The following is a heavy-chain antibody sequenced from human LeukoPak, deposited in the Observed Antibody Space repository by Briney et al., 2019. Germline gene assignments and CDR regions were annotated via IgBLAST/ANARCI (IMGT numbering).Heavy chain of an antibody. J-gene: IGHJ4*02. CDR1: GGSISSYY. CDR3: ASSTVPTGYFDY. D-gene: IGHD4-17*01. CDR2: IYYSGST. V-gene: IGHV4-59*08. Sequence: KTSETLSLTCTVSGGSISSYYWSWIRQPPGKGLEWIGYIYYSGSTNYNPSLKSRVTISVDTSKNQFSLKLSSVTAADTAVYYCASSTVPTGYFDYWGQGTLVTVSS.